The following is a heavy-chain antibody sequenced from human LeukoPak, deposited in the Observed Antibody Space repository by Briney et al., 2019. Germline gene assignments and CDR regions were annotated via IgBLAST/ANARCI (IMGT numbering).Heavy chain of an antibody. CDR2: ITPIFGTA. CDR3: ASSGYSYGYDWIPFLDY. D-gene: IGHD5-18*01. CDR1: GGTFSSYA. V-gene: IGHV1-69*05. Sequence: SSVKVSCKASGGTFSSYAISWVRQAPGQGLEWMGGITPIFGTANYAQKFQGRVTITTDESTSTAYMELSSLRSEDTAVYYCASSGYSYGYDWIPFLDYWGQGTLVTVSS. J-gene: IGHJ4*02.